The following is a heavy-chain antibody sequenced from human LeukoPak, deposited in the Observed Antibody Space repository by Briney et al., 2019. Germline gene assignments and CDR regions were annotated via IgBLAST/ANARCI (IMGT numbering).Heavy chain of an antibody. CDR1: GFTFSNYG. J-gene: IGHJ4*02. CDR3: AKPHFDY. CDR2: ITSSGIT. Sequence: GGTLRLSCAASGFTFSNYGMNWVRQAPGKGLEWVSGITSSGITYYADSVKGRFTVSRDNSKNTLYLQMNSLRGDDTAVYYCAKPHFDYWGQGTLVTVSS. V-gene: IGHV3-23*01.